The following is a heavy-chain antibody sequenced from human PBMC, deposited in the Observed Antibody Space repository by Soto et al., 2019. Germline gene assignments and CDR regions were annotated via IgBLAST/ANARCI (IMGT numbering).Heavy chain of an antibody. CDR2: IYYTGST. Sequence: ETLSLTCTVSGDSISSYYWSWIRQPPGKGLEWIGYIYYTGSTNYIPSLKSRVTISLDTSKNQFSLKLSSVTAADTAIYYCASYCSGGNCYGKVDYWGQGTPVTVSS. J-gene: IGHJ4*02. CDR3: ASYCSGGNCYGKVDY. CDR1: GDSISSYY. D-gene: IGHD2-15*01. V-gene: IGHV4-59*01.